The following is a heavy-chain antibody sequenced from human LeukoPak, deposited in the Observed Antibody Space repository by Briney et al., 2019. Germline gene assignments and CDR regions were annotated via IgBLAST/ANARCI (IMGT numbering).Heavy chain of an antibody. J-gene: IGHJ4*02. Sequence: PGGSLRLSCAASGFTFSNAWMRWVRQALGKGLEWVGRIKSKADGGTTDYAAPVKGRFSISRDDSKNTLYLQMNSLKTEDTAVYYCTPYPNYINSGGHWGQGTLVTVSS. CDR3: TPYPNYINSGGH. D-gene: IGHD4-11*01. CDR1: GFTFSNAW. CDR2: IKSKADGGTT. V-gene: IGHV3-15*01.